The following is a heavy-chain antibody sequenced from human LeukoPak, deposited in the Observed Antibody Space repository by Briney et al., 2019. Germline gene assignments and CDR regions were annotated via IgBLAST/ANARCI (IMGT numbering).Heavy chain of an antibody. J-gene: IGHJ3*02. CDR2: IRGSDGST. D-gene: IGHD3-10*01. CDR1: GFSFSTYA. Sequence: GGSLRLSCAASGFSFSTYAMSWVRQAPGKGLEWVSSIRGSDGSTYYADSVKGRFAVSRDNSNNTLYLQVNSLRAEDTAIYFCAKGRLRGVTGGLDIWGQGTMVTVSS. V-gene: IGHV3-23*01. CDR3: AKGRLRGVTGGLDI.